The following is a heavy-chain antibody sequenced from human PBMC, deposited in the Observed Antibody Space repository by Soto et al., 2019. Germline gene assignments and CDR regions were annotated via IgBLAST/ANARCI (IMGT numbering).Heavy chain of an antibody. D-gene: IGHD6-13*01. CDR3: ARCIAAAARNWFDP. V-gene: IGHV1-18*01. J-gene: IGHJ5*02. CDR2: ISAYNGNT. Sequence: QVQLVQSGAEVKKPGASVKVSCKASGYTFTSYGSSWVRQAPGHGLERMGWISAYNGNTNYAQKLQGRVTMTTDTSTSTAYMELRSLRSGDTAVYYCARCIAAAARNWFDPWGQGTLVTVSS. CDR1: GYTFTSYG.